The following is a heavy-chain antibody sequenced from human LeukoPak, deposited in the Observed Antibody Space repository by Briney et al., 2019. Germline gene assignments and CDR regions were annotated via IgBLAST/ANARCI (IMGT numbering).Heavy chain of an antibody. D-gene: IGHD4-23*01. CDR3: ARYLDYGGNSRVFQH. V-gene: IGHV4-59*12. J-gene: IGHJ1*01. CDR2: IYYSGNT. Sequence: KPSETLSLTCTVSGGSISSYYWTWIRQPPGKGLEWIGYIYYSGNTNYNPSLKSRVTISIDTSKNQFSLKLSSVTAADTAVYYCARYLDYGGNSRVFQHWGQGTLVTVSS. CDR1: GGSISSYY.